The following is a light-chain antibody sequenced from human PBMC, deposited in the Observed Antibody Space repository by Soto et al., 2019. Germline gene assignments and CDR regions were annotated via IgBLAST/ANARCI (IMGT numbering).Light chain of an antibody. CDR2: GTF. CDR3: QQYAISPWT. J-gene: IGKJ1*01. Sequence: EIGLTQSPGTLSLSPGVRATLSCRASEGVSSSYLAWYQHKPGQAPRLLIYGTFSRATGVPDRFSGSGSGTDFTLTISRLEPEDFAVDYCQQYAISPWTFGQGTKVEIK. CDR1: EGVSSSY. V-gene: IGKV3-20*01.